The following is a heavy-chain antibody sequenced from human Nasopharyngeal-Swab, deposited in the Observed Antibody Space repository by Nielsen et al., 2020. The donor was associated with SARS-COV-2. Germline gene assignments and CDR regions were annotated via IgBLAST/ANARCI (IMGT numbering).Heavy chain of an antibody. CDR2: ISSSSSYI. CDR1: GFTFSSYS. V-gene: IGHV3-21*01. D-gene: IGHD3-9*01. CDR3: ARGHRGRYFDWLFFDY. Sequence: GESLKISCAASGFTFSSYSMNWVRQAPGKGLEWVSSISSSSSYIYYADSVKGRFTISRDNAKNTLYLQMNSLRAEDTAVYYCARGHRGRYFDWLFFDYWGQGTLVTVSS. J-gene: IGHJ4*02.